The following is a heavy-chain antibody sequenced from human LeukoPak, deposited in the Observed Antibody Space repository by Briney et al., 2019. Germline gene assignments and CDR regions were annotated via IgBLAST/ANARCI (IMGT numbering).Heavy chain of an antibody. D-gene: IGHD3-22*01. CDR2: ISYDGSNK. CDR3: AKAKREKKYYYDSSGQYYFDY. CDR1: GFTFSSYA. Sequence: PGRSLRLSCAASGFTFSSYAMHWVRQAPGKGLEWVAVISYDGSNKYYADSVKGRFTISRDNSKNTLYLQMNSLRAEDTAVYYCAKAKREKKYYYDSSGQYYFDYWGQGTLVTVSS. V-gene: IGHV3-30-3*01. J-gene: IGHJ4*02.